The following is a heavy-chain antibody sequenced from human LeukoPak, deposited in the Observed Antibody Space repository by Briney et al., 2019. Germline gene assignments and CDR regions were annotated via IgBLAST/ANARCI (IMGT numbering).Heavy chain of an antibody. D-gene: IGHD2-15*01. V-gene: IGHV5-51*01. J-gene: IGHJ3*02. CDR2: VYPGDSDT. CDR1: GYIFTTYW. Sequence: GESLKISCQGSGYIFTTYWIGWVRQLPGKGLEWMGIVYPGDSDTRYSPSFQGQVTISADKSISTAYLQWSSLEASDTAMYYCARRGYCSGGGCYSAAFDIWGQGTVVTVSS. CDR3: ARRGYCSGGGCYSAAFDI.